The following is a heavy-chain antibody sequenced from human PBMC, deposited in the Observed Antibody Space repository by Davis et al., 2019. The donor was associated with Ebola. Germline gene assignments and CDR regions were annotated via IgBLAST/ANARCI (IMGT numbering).Heavy chain of an antibody. CDR3: TRGGFAHAMDV. V-gene: IGHV3-11*04. J-gene: IGHJ6*02. CDR2: IGNSGRTM. Sequence: GESLKISCAASGFTFSDFYMSWVRQAPGKGLEWVSYIGNSGRTMSSADSVKGRFTVSRDNAKNTLYLQMSSLRAEDTAVYYCTRGGFAHAMDVWGQGTTVTVSS. CDR1: GFTFSDFY.